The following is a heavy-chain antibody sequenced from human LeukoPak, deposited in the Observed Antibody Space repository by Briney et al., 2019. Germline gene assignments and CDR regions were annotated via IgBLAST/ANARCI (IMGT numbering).Heavy chain of an antibody. D-gene: IGHD2-15*01. V-gene: IGHV3-21*01. CDR1: GFTFSSYS. CDR3: ARVVVVADYYYYGMDV. CDR2: ISSSSSYI. J-gene: IGHJ6*04. Sequence: GGSLRLSCAASGFTFSSYSMNWVRQAPGKGLEWVSSISSSSSYIYYADSVKGRFTISRDNAKNSLYLQMNSLRAEDTAVYYCARVVVVADYYYYGMDVWGKGTTVTVS.